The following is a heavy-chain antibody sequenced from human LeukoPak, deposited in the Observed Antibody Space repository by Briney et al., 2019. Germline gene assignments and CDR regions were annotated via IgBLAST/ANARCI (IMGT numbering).Heavy chain of an antibody. Sequence: GGSLRLSCAASGFTFDDYAMHWVRQAPGKGLEWVSGISWNSGSIGYADSVKGRFTISRDNAKNSLYLQMNSLRAEDTAFYYCAKDKGFNWNDYYFDYWGQGTLVTVSS. CDR2: ISWNSGSI. V-gene: IGHV3-9*01. D-gene: IGHD1-20*01. CDR1: GFTFDDYA. CDR3: AKDKGFNWNDYYFDY. J-gene: IGHJ4*02.